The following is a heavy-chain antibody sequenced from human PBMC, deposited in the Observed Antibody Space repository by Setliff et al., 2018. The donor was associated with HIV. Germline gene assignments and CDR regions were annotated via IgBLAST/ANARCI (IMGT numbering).Heavy chain of an antibody. J-gene: IGHJ6*03. CDR3: ARTLSTMVKTDGYYDYYYMDV. CDR2: IYDSGRT. D-gene: IGHD3-10*01. V-gene: IGHV4-30-4*08. CDR1: GGSIRSGNYY. Sequence: SETLSLTCTVSGGSIRSGNYYWSWIRQPPGKGLEWIGYIYDSGRTYYNPSLKSRVTISVDTSKNQFSLNLNSVTAADTAVYYCARTLSTMVKTDGYYDYYYMDVWGKGTTVTVSS.